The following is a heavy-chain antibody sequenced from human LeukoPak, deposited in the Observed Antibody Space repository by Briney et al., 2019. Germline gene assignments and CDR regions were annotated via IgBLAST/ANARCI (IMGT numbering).Heavy chain of an antibody. Sequence: ASVKVSCKASGYTFTTYGISWVRQAPGQGLEWMGWISGYNGNTNYAQKLQGRVTMTTDTSTSTAYMELRSLRSDDTAVYYCARESMVRGGGAFDIWGQGTMVTVSS. J-gene: IGHJ3*02. CDR2: ISGYNGNT. D-gene: IGHD3-10*01. CDR3: ARESMVRGGGAFDI. CDR1: GYTFTTYG. V-gene: IGHV1-18*01.